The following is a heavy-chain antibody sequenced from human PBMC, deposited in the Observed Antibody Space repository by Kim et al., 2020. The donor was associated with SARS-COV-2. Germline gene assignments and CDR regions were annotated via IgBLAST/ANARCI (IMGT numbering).Heavy chain of an antibody. CDR2: ISSSSSTI. CDR1: GFTFSSYS. J-gene: IGHJ6*02. Sequence: GGSLRLSCAASGFTFSSYSMNWVRQAPGKGLEWVSYISSSSSTIYYADSVKGRFTISRDNAKNSLYLQMNSLRDEDTAVYYCGIDYGGAYYYYYGMDVWGQGTTVTVSS. V-gene: IGHV3-48*02. D-gene: IGHD4-17*01. CDR3: GIDYGGAYYYYYGMDV.